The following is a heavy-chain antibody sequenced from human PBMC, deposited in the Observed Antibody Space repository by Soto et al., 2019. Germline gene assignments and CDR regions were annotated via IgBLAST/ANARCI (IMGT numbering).Heavy chain of an antibody. CDR1: GGSFSGYY. V-gene: IGHV4-34*01. J-gene: IGHJ6*02. D-gene: IGHD3-22*01. Sequence: SETLSLTCAVYGGSFSGYYWSWIRQPPGKGLEWIGEINHSGSTNYNPSLKSRVTISVDTSKNQFSLKLSSVTAADTAVYYCARLYAKYYYDSSGYYGGVLGYYYYGMDFWGQGTTVTVSS. CDR2: INHSGST. CDR3: ARLYAKYYYDSSGYYGGVLGYYYYGMDF.